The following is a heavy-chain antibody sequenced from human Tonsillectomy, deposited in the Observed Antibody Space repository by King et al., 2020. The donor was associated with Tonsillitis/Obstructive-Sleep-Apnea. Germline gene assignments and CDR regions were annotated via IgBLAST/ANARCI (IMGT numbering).Heavy chain of an antibody. Sequence: VQLVESGGGLVQPGGSLRLSCAASGFTFSSYSMNWVRQAPGKGLEWVSYISSSSSTIYYADSVKGRFTISRDNAKNSLYLQMNSLRDEDTAVYYCARDAPDITIFGVVTDPFDYWGQGTLVTVSS. CDR3: ARDAPDITIFGVVTDPFDY. CDR1: GFTFSSYS. CDR2: ISSSSSTI. V-gene: IGHV3-48*02. J-gene: IGHJ4*02. D-gene: IGHD3-3*01.